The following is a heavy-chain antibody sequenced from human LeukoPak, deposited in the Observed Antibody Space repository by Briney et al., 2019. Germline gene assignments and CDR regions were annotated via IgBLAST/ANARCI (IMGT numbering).Heavy chain of an antibody. CDR2: ISGSGGST. V-gene: IGHV3-23*01. CDR1: GFTFSSYG. D-gene: IGHD6-13*01. J-gene: IGHJ1*01. CDR3: AKGGVYSSSWPAEYFQH. Sequence: SGGSLRLSCAASGFTFSSYGMSWVRQAPGKGLEWVSAISGSGGSTYYADSVKGRFTISRDNSKNTLYLQMNSLRAEDTAVYYCAKGGVYSSSWPAEYFQHWGQGTLVTVSS.